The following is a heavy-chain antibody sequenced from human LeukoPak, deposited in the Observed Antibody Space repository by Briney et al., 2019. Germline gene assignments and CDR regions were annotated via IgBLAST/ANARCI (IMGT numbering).Heavy chain of an antibody. CDR3: ARARDTSGWYLDAFGV. J-gene: IGHJ3*01. CDR1: GYTFNRYG. D-gene: IGHD6-19*01. Sequence: ASVKVSCKASGYTFNRYGLSWVRQAPGQGLEWMGWISTYNGNARYAQKLQGRVTMTIDTSTSTAYMELRSLRPDDTAVYYCARARDTSGWYLDAFGVWGQGTLVSVSS. V-gene: IGHV1-18*01. CDR2: ISTYNGNA.